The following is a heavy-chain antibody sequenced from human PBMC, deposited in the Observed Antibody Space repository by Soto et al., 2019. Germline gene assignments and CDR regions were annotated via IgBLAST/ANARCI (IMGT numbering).Heavy chain of an antibody. V-gene: IGHV3-23*01. CDR1: GFPFSSYG. CDR3: AKGLQSPGG. CDR2: ISGSGDGT. D-gene: IGHD2-15*01. Sequence: EEQLLESGGGLVQPGGSLRISCAASGFPFSSYGMTWVRQAPGKGLEWVSSISGSGDGTYYGDSVKGRFTISRENSKNTLYQQMNSLRAEDTAVYYCAKGLQSPGGWGQGTLVTISS. J-gene: IGHJ4*02.